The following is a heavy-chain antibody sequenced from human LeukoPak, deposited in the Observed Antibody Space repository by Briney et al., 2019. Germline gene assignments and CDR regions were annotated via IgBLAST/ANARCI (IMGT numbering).Heavy chain of an antibody. CDR2: IYYSGST. V-gene: IGHV4-31*03. Sequence: SQTLSLTCTVSGGSISNAGYYWNWIRQHPEKGLEWIGYIYYSGSTYSNPSLKSRVAIPLDTSKNQFSLKLSSVTAADTALYYCAREIAASGTNWFDPWGQGTLVTVSS. CDR3: AREIAASGTNWFDP. J-gene: IGHJ5*02. D-gene: IGHD6-13*01. CDR1: GGSISNAGYY.